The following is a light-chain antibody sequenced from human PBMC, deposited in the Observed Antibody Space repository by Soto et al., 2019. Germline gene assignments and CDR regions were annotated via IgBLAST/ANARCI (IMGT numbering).Light chain of an antibody. CDR3: QQCSEWPLIT. CDR2: GAS. J-gene: IGKJ5*01. CDR1: ESVDRY. Sequence: EIVMTQSPGTLSVSPGERATLSCRASESVDRYLAWYQQKPGQAPRLLIYGASTRATGVPARFSGSGSGTEFSLTIISRQSEDFAVYFCQQCSEWPLITFGQGTRLEAK. V-gene: IGKV3-15*01.